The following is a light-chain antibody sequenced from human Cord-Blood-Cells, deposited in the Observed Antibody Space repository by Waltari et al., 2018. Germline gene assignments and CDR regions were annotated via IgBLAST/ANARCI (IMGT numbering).Light chain of an antibody. Sequence: YELTQPPSVSVSPGQTARLTCSGDALPKQYAYWYQQKPGQAPVLVIYKDSERPSGIPERFSGSSSGTTVTLTISGVHAEDEADYYCQSADSSGTYVVFGGGTKLTVL. CDR3: QSADSSGTYVV. J-gene: IGLJ2*01. V-gene: IGLV3-25*02. CDR2: KDS. CDR1: ALPKQY.